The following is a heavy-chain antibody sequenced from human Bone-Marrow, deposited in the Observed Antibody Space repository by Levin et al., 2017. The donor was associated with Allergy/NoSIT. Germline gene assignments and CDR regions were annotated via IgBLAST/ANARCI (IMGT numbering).Heavy chain of an antibody. CDR1: GFTFSSYE. CDR3: ARGVPPDYDFWSGSSGFDP. CDR2: ISSSGSTI. V-gene: IGHV3-48*03. J-gene: IGHJ5*02. Sequence: GGSLRLSCAASGFTFSSYEMNWVRQAPGKGLEWVSYISSSGSTIYYADSVKGRFTISRDNAKNSLYLQMNSLRAEDTAVYYCARGVPPDYDFWSGSSGFDPWGQGTLVTVSS. D-gene: IGHD3-3*01.